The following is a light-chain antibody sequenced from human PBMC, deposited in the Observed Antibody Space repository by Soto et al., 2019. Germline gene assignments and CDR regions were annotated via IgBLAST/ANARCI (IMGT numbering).Light chain of an antibody. Sequence: DIQMTQSPSSLSASVGDRVTITCRAGQDINIYLAWYQQKPGKVPKLLISAASTLQSGVPSRFSGSGSGTDFTLTISSLQPEDVAAYYCQKYDCAPLTFGEGTKVEIK. CDR2: AAS. CDR3: QKYDCAPLT. V-gene: IGKV1-27*01. CDR1: QDINIY. J-gene: IGKJ4*01.